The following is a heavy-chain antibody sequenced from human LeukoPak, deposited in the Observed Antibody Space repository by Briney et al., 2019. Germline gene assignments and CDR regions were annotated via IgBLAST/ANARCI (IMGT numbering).Heavy chain of an antibody. Sequence: ASETLSLTCTVSGGSVSSGSYYWSWIRQPPGKGLEWIGYIYYSGSTNYNPSLKSRVTISVNTSKNQFSLKLSSVTAADTAVYYCAAPTYYYDSSGYDAFDIWGQGTMVTVSS. J-gene: IGHJ3*02. CDR3: AAPTYYYDSSGYDAFDI. V-gene: IGHV4-61*01. CDR2: IYYSGST. CDR1: GGSVSSGSYY. D-gene: IGHD3-22*01.